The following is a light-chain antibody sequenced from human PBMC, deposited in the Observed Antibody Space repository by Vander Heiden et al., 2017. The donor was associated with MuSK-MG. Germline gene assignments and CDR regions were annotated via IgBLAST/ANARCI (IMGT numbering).Light chain of an antibody. V-gene: IGKV3-20*01. Sequence: EIVLTQSPGTLSSSLGERATITCRASQSVSGDSLAWYQQRPGQTPRLLIHGASRRATGIPDRFSGSGSGTDFTLTISRLEPEDFAVYYCQQNDRSPYTFGQGTKVDIK. CDR1: QSVSGDS. CDR3: QQNDRSPYT. J-gene: IGKJ2*01. CDR2: GAS.